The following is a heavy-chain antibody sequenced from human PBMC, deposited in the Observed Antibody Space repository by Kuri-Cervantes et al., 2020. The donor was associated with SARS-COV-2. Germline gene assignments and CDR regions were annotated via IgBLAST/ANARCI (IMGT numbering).Heavy chain of an antibody. CDR2: IYYSGST. D-gene: IGHD6-25*01. J-gene: IGHJ4*02. CDR3: ASESSVQRLFDY. V-gene: IGHV4-39*01. Sequence: GSLRLSCTVSGGSISSSSYYWGWIRQPPGKGLEWIGSIYYSGSTYYNPSLKSRVTISVDTSKNQFSLKLSSVTAADTAVYYCASESSVQRLFDYWGQGTPVTVSS. CDR1: GGSISSSSYY.